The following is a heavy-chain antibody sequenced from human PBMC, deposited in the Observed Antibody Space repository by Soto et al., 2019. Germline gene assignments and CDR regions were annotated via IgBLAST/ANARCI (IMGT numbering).Heavy chain of an antibody. D-gene: IGHD6-13*01. Sequence: RASVKVSCKASGYTFTSYGISWVRQAPGQGLEWMGWISAYNGNTNYAQKLQGRVTMTTDTSTSTAYMELRSLRSDDTAVYYCARIFGGRGIAAAGTTVNDYWGQGTLVTVSS. CDR2: ISAYNGNT. J-gene: IGHJ4*02. CDR3: ARIFGGRGIAAAGTTVNDY. CDR1: GYTFTSYG. V-gene: IGHV1-18*01.